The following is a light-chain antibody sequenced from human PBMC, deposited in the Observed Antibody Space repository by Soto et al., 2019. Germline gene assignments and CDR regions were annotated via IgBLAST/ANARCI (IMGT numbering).Light chain of an antibody. CDR3: CSYASRDTYV. V-gene: IGLV2-23*01. CDR1: SSDVGSYNL. CDR2: EGN. Sequence: QSALTQPASVSGSPGQSITISCTGTSSDVGSYNLVSWYQQHPGKAPKPIIFEGNKRPSGISDRFSGSKSGNTASLTISGLQAEDEADYYCCSYASRDTYVFGTGTKVTVL. J-gene: IGLJ1*01.